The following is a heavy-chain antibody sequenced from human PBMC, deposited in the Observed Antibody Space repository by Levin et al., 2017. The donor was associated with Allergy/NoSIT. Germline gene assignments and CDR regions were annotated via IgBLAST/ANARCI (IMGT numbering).Heavy chain of an antibody. J-gene: IGHJ3*02. CDR3: ASDGSYDTLDI. CDR2: ISSSSTYI. Sequence: LSLTCAASGFTFSGSTLNWVRQAPGKGLEWVSSISSSSTYIYYADSLKSRFTISRDDAKNSLSLQMNSLRVEDTAVYYCASDGSYDTLDIWGQGTMVTVSS. V-gene: IGHV3-21*01. CDR1: GFTFSGST. D-gene: IGHD6-6*01.